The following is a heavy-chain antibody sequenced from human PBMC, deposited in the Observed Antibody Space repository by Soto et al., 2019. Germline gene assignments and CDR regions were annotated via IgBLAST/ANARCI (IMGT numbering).Heavy chain of an antibody. CDR2: VSGSGKTS. CDR3: AKMGYSSDWS. J-gene: IGHJ5*02. CDR1: EFTFSRYD. V-gene: IGHV3-23*01. D-gene: IGHD6-19*01. Sequence: EVQLLESGGGLVQPGGSLRLSCVASEFTFSRYDMNWVRQAPGKGLEWVSVVSGSGKTSYYADSVKGRFIISRDNSKNTLYLQMNSLRGEDTALYFCAKMGYSSDWSWGQGTLVTVSS.